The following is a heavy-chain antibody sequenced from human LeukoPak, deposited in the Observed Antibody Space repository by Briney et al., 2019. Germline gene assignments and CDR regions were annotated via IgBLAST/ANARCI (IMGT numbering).Heavy chain of an antibody. J-gene: IGHJ4*02. CDR1: GYTFSNAW. CDR3: MSDQYSGYDYRTWYFDY. Sequence: GGSLRLSCAASGYTFSNAWMSWVRQAPGKGLEWVSRIKSKTDGGTTHYAAPVKGRFTISRDDSKNTLYLQMNRLKTEHTAVYYCMSDQYSGYDYRTWYFDYWGQGTLVTVSS. V-gene: IGHV3-15*01. D-gene: IGHD5-12*01. CDR2: IKSKTDGGTT.